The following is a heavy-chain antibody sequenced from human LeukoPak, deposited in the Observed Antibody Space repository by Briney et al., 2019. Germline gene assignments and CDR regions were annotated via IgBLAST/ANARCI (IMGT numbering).Heavy chain of an antibody. CDR1: GGSISTYY. Sequence: PSETLSLNCTVSGGSISTYYWSWIRQPPGKGLEWIGNIYYSGSTNYNPSLKSRVTISVDTSKNQFSLKLSSVTAADTAVYYCARPRIAARSPFDYWGQGTLVTVSS. V-gene: IGHV4-59*12. D-gene: IGHD6-6*01. CDR2: IYYSGST. J-gene: IGHJ4*02. CDR3: ARPRIAARSPFDY.